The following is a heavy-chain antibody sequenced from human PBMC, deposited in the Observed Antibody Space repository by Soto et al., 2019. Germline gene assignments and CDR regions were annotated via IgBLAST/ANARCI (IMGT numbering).Heavy chain of an antibody. J-gene: IGHJ4*02. CDR2: ISGSGGST. CDR3: AKDWGMVTLYFDY. CDR1: GFTFRNYA. V-gene: IGHV3-23*01. Sequence: EVQLLDSGGGLVQPGGSLRLSCAASGFTFRNYAMGWVRQAPGKGLEWVAEISGSGGSTYYVDSVKGRFTISRDNSKNMLYLQMNNLRAEDTALYYCAKDWGMVTLYFDYWGQGSLVIVSS. D-gene: IGHD2-21*02.